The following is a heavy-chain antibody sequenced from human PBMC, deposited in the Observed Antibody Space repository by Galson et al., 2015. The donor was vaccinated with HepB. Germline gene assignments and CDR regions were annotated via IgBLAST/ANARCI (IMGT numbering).Heavy chain of an antibody. V-gene: IGHV3-30*18. CDR1: GFTFSSYG. CDR3: AKDDGAVAPPAPDYYYYGMDV. D-gene: IGHD6-19*01. CDR2: ISYDGSNK. Sequence: SLRLSCAASGFTFSSYGMHWVRQAPGKGLEWVAVISYDGSNKYYADSVKGRFTISRDNSKNTLYLQMNSLRAEDTAVYYCAKDDGAVAPPAPDYYYYGMDVWGQGTTVTVSS. J-gene: IGHJ6*02.